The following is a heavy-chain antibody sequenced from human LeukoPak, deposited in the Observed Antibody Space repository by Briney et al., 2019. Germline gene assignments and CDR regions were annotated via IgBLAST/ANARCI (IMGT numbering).Heavy chain of an antibody. CDR2: INVVNGAI. J-gene: IGHJ6*02. V-gene: IGHV3-48*01. CDR3: VRDRNRGYDMDV. Sequence: GGSLRLSCATSGFTLRYYQMNWVRQAPGKGLEWVSYINVVNGAIYYADSVKGRFTISGDIATNSVYLQMNSLRAEDTALYYCVRDRNRGYDMDVWGQGTAVTVSS. D-gene: IGHD3-10*01. CDR1: GFTLRYYQ.